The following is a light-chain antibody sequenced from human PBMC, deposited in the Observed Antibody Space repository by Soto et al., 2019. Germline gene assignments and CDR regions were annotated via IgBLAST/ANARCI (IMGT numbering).Light chain of an antibody. CDR2: GAS. Sequence: EIVLTQSPGTLSLSPGERATLSCRASQSVSSSYLTWYQQKPGQAPRVLVYGASRRATGIPDRFSGSGSRTDFTLIISRLEPEDFAVYYCQQYDRSPGYTFGQGTKLEIK. J-gene: IGKJ2*01. V-gene: IGKV3-20*01. CDR1: QSVSSSY. CDR3: QQYDRSPGYT.